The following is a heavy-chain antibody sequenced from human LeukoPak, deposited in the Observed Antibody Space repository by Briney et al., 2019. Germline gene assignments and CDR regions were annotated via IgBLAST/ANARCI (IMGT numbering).Heavy chain of an antibody. CDR3: ARDYGLELYSSSWDNWFDP. V-gene: IGHV4-4*07. CDR2: IYTSGGT. J-gene: IGHJ5*02. Sequence: SETLSLTCTVSGGSISSYYWSWIRQPAGKGLEWIGRIYTSGGTNYNPSLKSRVTMSVDTSKNQFSLKLSSVTAADTAVYYCARDYGLELYSSSWDNWFDPWGQGTLVTVSS. D-gene: IGHD6-13*01. CDR1: GGSISSYY.